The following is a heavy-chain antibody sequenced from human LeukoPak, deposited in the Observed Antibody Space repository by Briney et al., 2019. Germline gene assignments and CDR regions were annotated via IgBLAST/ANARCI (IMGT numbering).Heavy chain of an antibody. V-gene: IGHV3-23*01. CDR3: AKRRVWFGELTTGYYFDY. Sequence: PGGSLRLSCAASGFTFSSYAMSWVRQAPGEGLEWVSAISGSGGSTYYADSVKGRFTISRDNSKNTLYLQMNSLRAEDTAVYYCAKRRVWFGELTTGYYFDYWGQGTLVTVSS. D-gene: IGHD3-10*01. J-gene: IGHJ4*02. CDR1: GFTFSSYA. CDR2: ISGSGGST.